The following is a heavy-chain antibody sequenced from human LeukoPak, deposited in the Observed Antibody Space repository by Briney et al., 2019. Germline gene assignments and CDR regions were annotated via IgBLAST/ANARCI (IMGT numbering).Heavy chain of an antibody. CDR3: ARGGWDYGGDFDY. Sequence: GASVTVSFKASGYTFTSYDINWVRRATGQGLEWMGWMNPNSGNTGYAQKFQGRVTMTRNTSISTAYMELSSLRSEDTAVYYCARGGWDYGGDFDYWGQGTLVTVSS. J-gene: IGHJ4*02. CDR1: GYTFTSYD. V-gene: IGHV1-8*01. CDR2: MNPNSGNT. D-gene: IGHD3-16*01.